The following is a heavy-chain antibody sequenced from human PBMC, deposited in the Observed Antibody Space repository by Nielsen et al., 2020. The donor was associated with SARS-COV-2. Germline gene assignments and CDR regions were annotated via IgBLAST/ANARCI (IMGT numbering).Heavy chain of an antibody. CDR3: ARVGDSSGAFDY. CDR2: ISSSGSTI. Sequence: GESLKISCSASGFTFIYYEMNWVRQAPGKGLEWVSYISSSGSTIYYADSVKGRFTISRDNAKNSLYLQMNSLRAEDTAVYYCARVGDSSGAFDYWGQGTLVTVSS. J-gene: IGHJ4*02. CDR1: GFTFIYYE. V-gene: IGHV3-48*03. D-gene: IGHD3-22*01.